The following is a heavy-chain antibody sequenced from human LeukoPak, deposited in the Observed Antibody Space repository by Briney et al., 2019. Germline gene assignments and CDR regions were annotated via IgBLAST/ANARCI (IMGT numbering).Heavy chain of an antibody. V-gene: IGHV3-30*02. J-gene: IGHJ4*02. Sequence: GRSPRLSFAGAGFTLSSYGMHSARPAAGHGLEWMAFIRSDGSNKYYADSVKGRFTISRDNSKNTLYLQMNSLRAKDTAVYYCAKTGSVRGSYWGQGTLVTVSS. CDR1: GFTLSSYG. CDR2: IRSDGSNK. D-gene: IGHD3-10*01. CDR3: AKTGSVRGSY.